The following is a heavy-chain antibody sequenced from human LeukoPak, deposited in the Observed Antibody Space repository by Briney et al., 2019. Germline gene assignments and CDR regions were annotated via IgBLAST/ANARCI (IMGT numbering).Heavy chain of an antibody. CDR2: INTNAGNT. D-gene: IGHD1-7*01. V-gene: IGHV7-4-1*02. Sequence: ASVKVSCKASGYIFSNHAVTWVRQAPGQGLEWIGWINTNAGNTRYAPDFTGRFVFSLDTAVTTAYLQINSLKAEDTGIYYCTREVKVNSFDVWGQGTMVTVSS. CDR3: TREVKVNSFDV. CDR1: GYIFSNHA. J-gene: IGHJ3*01.